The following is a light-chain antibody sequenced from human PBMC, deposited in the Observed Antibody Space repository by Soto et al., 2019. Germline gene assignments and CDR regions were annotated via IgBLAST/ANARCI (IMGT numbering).Light chain of an antibody. Sequence: QSVLTQPRSVSGSPGQSVTISCTGTTGDVGAYNFVSWYQLYPGKAPKLMIYDATKRPSGVPDRFSASKSGNTASLTISWLQAEDEAEYYCCSYAGSFSWVFGGGTKLTVL. CDR3: CSYAGSFSWV. CDR2: DAT. V-gene: IGLV2-11*01. CDR1: TGDVGAYNF. J-gene: IGLJ3*02.